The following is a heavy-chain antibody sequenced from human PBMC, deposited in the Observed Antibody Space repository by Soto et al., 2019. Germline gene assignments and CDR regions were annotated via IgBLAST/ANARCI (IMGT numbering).Heavy chain of an antibody. CDR3: ARIRSTVTLYYFEY. D-gene: IGHD4-17*01. Sequence: SETLSLTCTVSGGSISSSSYYWGWIRQPPGKGLEWIGSIYYSGSTYYNPSLKSRVTISVDTSKNQFSLKLSSVTAADTAVYYCARIRSTVTLYYFEYWGQGTLVTVSS. V-gene: IGHV4-39*01. CDR2: IYYSGST. J-gene: IGHJ4*02. CDR1: GGSISSSSYY.